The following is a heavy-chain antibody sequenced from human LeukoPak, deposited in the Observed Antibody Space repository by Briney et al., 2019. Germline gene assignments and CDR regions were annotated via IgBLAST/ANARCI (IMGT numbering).Heavy chain of an antibody. D-gene: IGHD1-26*01. Sequence: GASVKVSCKASGYTFTSYYMHWVRQAPGQGLEWMGRINPNSGGTNYAQKFQGRVTMTRDTSISTAYMELSRLGSDDTAVYYCARIVGADATTSTSNNWGQGTLVTVSS. CDR3: ARIVGADATTSTSNN. CDR1: GYTFTSYY. V-gene: IGHV1-2*06. CDR2: INPNSGGT. J-gene: IGHJ4*02.